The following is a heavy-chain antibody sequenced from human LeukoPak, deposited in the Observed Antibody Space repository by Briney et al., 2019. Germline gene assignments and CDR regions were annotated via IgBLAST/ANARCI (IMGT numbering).Heavy chain of an antibody. J-gene: IGHJ4*02. V-gene: IGHV1-8*01. CDR1: GYTFTSYD. Sequence: ASVKVSCKASGYTFTSYDINWVRQATGQGLEWMGWMNPNSGSTGYAQKFQGRVTMTRNTSKSTAYMELSSLRSEDTAVYYCARGRIPPLYSGYDFFDYWGQGTLVTVSS. CDR3: ARGRIPPLYSGYDFFDY. CDR2: MNPNSGST. D-gene: IGHD5-12*01.